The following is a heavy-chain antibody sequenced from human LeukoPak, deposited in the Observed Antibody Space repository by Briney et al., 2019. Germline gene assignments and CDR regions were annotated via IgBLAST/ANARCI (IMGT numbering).Heavy chain of an antibody. Sequence: PGGSLRLSCAASGFNFRSYGIHWVRRAPGRGLEWVAFVRYDGYNKYYGDFVKGRFTISRDNSKNTLYLQMDSLRAEDTAVYYCAKGYSDYFDYWGQGTLVTVSS. CDR2: VRYDGYNK. J-gene: IGHJ4*02. V-gene: IGHV3-30*02. CDR1: GFNFRSYG. D-gene: IGHD4-11*01. CDR3: AKGYSDYFDY.